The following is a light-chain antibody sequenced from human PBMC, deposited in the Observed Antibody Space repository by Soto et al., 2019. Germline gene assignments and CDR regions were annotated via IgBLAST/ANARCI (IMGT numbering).Light chain of an antibody. CDR3: SSYTDSSAVEV. CDR1: SSDVGTYNY. Sequence: QSVLTQPASVSRSPGQSITISCTGSSSDVGTYNYVSWYQQHPDKVPKLIIYEVTYRPSGVSSRFSGSKSGNTASLTISGLRAEDEADYYCSSYTDSSAVEVFGTGTKV. V-gene: IGLV2-14*01. CDR2: EVT. J-gene: IGLJ1*01.